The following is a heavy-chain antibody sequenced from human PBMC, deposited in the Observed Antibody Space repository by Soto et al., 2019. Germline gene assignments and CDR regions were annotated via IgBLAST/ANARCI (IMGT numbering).Heavy chain of an antibody. Sequence: ASVKVSCKASGYTFTSYAMHWVRQAPGQRLEWMGWINAGNGNTKYSQKFQGRVTITRDTSASTAYMELSSLRSEDTAVYYCAYTASRGYDYYYYMDVWGKGTKVTVSS. CDR2: INAGNGNT. CDR3: AYTASRGYDYYYYMDV. V-gene: IGHV1-3*01. D-gene: IGHD2-2*02. J-gene: IGHJ6*03. CDR1: GYTFTSYA.